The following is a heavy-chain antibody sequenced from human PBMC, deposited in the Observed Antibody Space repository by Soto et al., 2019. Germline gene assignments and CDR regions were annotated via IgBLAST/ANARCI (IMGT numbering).Heavy chain of an antibody. V-gene: IGHV4-34*01. CDR1: GGSFIGYF. CDR3: ARGISYYYGMDV. J-gene: IGHJ6*02. Sequence: PSETLSLTCTVFGGSFIGYFLTWIRQPPGKGLEWIGEINHSGSTNYNPSLKSRVTISVDTSKNQFSLKLRSVTAADTAVYYCARGISYYYGMDVWGQGTTVTVSS. CDR2: INHSGST.